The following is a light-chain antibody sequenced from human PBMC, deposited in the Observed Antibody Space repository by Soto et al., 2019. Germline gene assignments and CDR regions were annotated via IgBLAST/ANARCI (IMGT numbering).Light chain of an antibody. V-gene: IGKV3-15*01. J-gene: IGKJ4*01. CDR1: QDIRSS. CDR2: GAS. Sequence: EIVMTQSPATLSVSPGERVTLSCRASQDIRSSLAWYQQKPGQAPRLLIYGASIRATGVPATLSGSGSGTEFTLSISSLQSEHLGVYYCQQDSSWPLTFGGGTKVDIK. CDR3: QQDSSWPLT.